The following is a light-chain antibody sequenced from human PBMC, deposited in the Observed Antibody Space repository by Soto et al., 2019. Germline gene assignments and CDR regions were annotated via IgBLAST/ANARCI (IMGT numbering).Light chain of an antibody. J-gene: IGLJ3*02. CDR1: SSNIVAGYD. CDR3: QSYDSSLSAL. CDR2: GNS. V-gene: IGLV1-40*01. Sequence: QSVLTQPPSVSGAPGQRVTISCTGSSSNIVAGYDVHWYQQLPGTAPKLLIYGNSNRPSGVPDRFSGSKSGTSASLAITGLQAEDEADYYCQSYDSSLSALFGGGTKLTVL.